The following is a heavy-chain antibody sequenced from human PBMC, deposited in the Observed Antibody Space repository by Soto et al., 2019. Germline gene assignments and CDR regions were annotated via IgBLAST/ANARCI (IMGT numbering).Heavy chain of an antibody. D-gene: IGHD2-15*01. Sequence: QVQLVESGGGLVKPGGSLRLSCAASGFTFSDYYMSWIRQAPGKGLEWVSYISSSSSYTNYADSVTGRFTISRDNAKNSLYLQMNSLRAEDTAVYYCARDCSGGSCYSSYWGQGTLVTVSS. CDR2: ISSSSSYT. V-gene: IGHV3-11*06. CDR1: GFTFSDYY. CDR3: ARDCSGGSCYSSY. J-gene: IGHJ4*02.